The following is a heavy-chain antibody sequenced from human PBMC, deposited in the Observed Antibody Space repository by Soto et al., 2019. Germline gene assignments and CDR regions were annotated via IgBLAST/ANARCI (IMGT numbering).Heavy chain of an antibody. V-gene: IGHV3-48*02. J-gene: IGHJ4*02. CDR2: ISGSGGSR. Sequence: EVKLVESGGGSVQRGGSLRLSCVASGFTYSPYSMNWVRQPPGKGLEWVAYISGSGGSRYYADSVSGRFTISRDNAKDSLFLQMNSLRDEDPAIYYCARGQGSSDYWGQGTLVTVSS. D-gene: IGHD1-26*01. CDR1: GFTYSPYS. CDR3: ARGQGSSDY.